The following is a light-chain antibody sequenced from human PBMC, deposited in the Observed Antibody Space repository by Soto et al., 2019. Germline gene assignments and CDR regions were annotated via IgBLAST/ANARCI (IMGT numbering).Light chain of an antibody. J-gene: IGKJ5*01. CDR1: QSIATY. CDR3: QQSYSTPIT. CDR2: TAS. V-gene: IGKV1-39*01. Sequence: DIQMTQSPSSLSASVGDGVTITCRASQSIATYLNWYQQKPGKAPRLLIFTASSLQTGVPSRFSGGGSGTDFTLTISSLQPEDFATYYCQQSYSTPITFGQGTRLEIK.